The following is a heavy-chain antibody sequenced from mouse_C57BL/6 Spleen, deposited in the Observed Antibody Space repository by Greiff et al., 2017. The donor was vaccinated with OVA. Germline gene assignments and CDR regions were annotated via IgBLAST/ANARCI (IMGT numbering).Heavy chain of an antibody. Sequence: DVMLVESGEGLVKPGGSLKLSCAASGFTFSSYAMSWVRQTPEKRLEWVAYISSGGDYIYYADTVKGRFTISRDNARNTLYLQMSSLKSEDTAMYYCTRDGAAQATYDAMDYWGQGTSVTVSS. D-gene: IGHD3-2*02. V-gene: IGHV5-9-1*02. CDR2: ISSGGDYI. J-gene: IGHJ4*01. CDR1: GFTFSSYA. CDR3: TRDGAAQATYDAMDY.